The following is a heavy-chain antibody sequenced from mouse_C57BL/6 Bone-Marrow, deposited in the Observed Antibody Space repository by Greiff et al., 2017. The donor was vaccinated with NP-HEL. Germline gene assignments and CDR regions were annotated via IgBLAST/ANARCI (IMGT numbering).Heavy chain of an antibody. J-gene: IGHJ1*03. CDR3: ARHPLIYYYGSSLWYFDV. CDR1: GYTFTEYT. V-gene: IGHV1-62-2*01. Sequence: QVQLQQSGAELVKPGASVKLSCKASGYTFTEYTIHWVKQRSGQGLEWIGWFYPGSGSIKYNEKFKDKATLTADKSSSTVYMELSRLTSEDSAVYFCARHPLIYYYGSSLWYFDVWGTGTTVTVSS. CDR2: FYPGSGSI. D-gene: IGHD1-1*01.